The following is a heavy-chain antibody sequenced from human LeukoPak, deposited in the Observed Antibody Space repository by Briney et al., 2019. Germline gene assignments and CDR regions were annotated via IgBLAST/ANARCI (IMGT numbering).Heavy chain of an antibody. CDR2: IYYSGST. Sequence: SETLSLTCTASGGSISSSSYYWGWIRQPPGKGLEWIGSIYYSGSTYYNPSLKSRVTISVDTSKNQFSLKLSSVTAADTAVYYCARHVIFTYYYGSGSYSPRFDYWGQGTLVTVSS. V-gene: IGHV4-39*01. CDR1: GGSISSSSYY. D-gene: IGHD3-10*01. CDR3: ARHVIFTYYYGSGSYSPRFDY. J-gene: IGHJ4*02.